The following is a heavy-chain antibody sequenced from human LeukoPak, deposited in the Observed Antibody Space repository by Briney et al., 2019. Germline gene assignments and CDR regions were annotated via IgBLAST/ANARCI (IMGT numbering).Heavy chain of an antibody. J-gene: IGHJ4*02. CDR2: IKSKTDGGTT. D-gene: IGHD3-3*01. CDR1: GFTFSNAW. Sequence: GGSLRLSRAASGFTFSNAWMSWVRQAPGKGLEWVGRIKSKTDGGTTDYAAPVKGRFTISRDDSKNTLYLQMNSLKTEDTAVYYCTTEHYDFWSGYHEYWGQGTLVTVSS. V-gene: IGHV3-15*01. CDR3: TTEHYDFWSGYHEY.